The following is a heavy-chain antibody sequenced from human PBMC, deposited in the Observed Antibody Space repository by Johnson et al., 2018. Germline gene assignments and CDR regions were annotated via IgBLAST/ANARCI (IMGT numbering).Heavy chain of an antibody. CDR2: ISYDGSNK. D-gene: IGHD5-12*01. J-gene: IGHJ3*02. CDR3: AKARGYDQDAFDI. Sequence: QVQLVESGGGLVQPGGSLRLSCAASGFTFSSYWMSWVRQAPGKGLEWVAVISYDGSNKYYADYVKGRFTISRDNSKNTLYLQMNSLRTEDTAWYYCAKARGYDQDAFDIWGQGTMVTVSS. CDR1: GFTFSSYW. V-gene: IGHV3-30*18.